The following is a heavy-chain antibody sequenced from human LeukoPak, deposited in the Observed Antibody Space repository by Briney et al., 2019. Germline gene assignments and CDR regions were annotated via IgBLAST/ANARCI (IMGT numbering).Heavy chain of an antibody. V-gene: IGHV1-8*01. CDR1: GYTFTNYD. CDR3: VKNGQQLRYFQH. J-gene: IGHJ1*01. CDR2: MNPNSGNT. Sequence: VASVKVSCKASGYTFTNYDINWVRQATGQGLEWMGWMNPNSGNTGYAQKFQGRVNMTRNISISTAYMQLSGLRSEDTAVYYCVKNGQQLRYFQHWGQGTLVTVSS. D-gene: IGHD6-13*01.